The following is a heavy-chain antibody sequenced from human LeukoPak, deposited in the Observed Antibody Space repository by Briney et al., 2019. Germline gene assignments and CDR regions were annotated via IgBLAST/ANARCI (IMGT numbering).Heavy chain of an antibody. V-gene: IGHV3-30*02. CDR1: GFTFSNYG. J-gene: IGHJ3*02. Sequence: GGSLRLSCAASGFTFSNYGMHWVRQAPGKGLDWVAFIHYDGSNKYYADSVKGRFTISRDDSKNTLYLQMNSLRAEDTALYYCARGTRTDAFDIWGQGTMVTVSS. CDR3: ARGTRTDAFDI. CDR2: IHYDGSNK. D-gene: IGHD1-14*01.